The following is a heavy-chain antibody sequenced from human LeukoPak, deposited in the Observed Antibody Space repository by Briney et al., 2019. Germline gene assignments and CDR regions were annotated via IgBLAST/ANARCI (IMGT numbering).Heavy chain of an antibody. V-gene: IGHV1-2*02. D-gene: IGHD3-10*01. CDR3: ARASTYFYGSWSFPNWFDP. CDR1: GYTFTSYD. CDR2: INPNSGGT. Sequence: ASVKVSCKASGYTFTSYDISWVRQAPGQGLEWMGWINPNSGGTNYAQMFQGRVTLTRDTSISTAYMELSRLRSDDTAVYYCARASTYFYGSWSFPNWFDPWGQGTLVTVSS. J-gene: IGHJ5*02.